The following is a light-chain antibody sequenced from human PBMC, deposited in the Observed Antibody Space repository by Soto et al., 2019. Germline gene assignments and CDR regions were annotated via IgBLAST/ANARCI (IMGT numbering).Light chain of an antibody. CDR1: SGHSSYA. CDR3: QTWGTGIQGV. Sequence: QSVLTQSPSASASLGASVKLTCTLSSGHSSYAIAWHQQQPEKGPRYLMKLNSDGSHSKGDGIPDRFSGSSSGAERYRTISSLQSEDEADYYCQTWGTGIQGVFGGGTQLTVL. J-gene: IGLJ3*02. CDR2: LNSDGSH. V-gene: IGLV4-69*01.